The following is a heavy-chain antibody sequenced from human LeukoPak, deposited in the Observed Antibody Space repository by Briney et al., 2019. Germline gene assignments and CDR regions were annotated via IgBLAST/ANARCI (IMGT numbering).Heavy chain of an antibody. CDR2: INPNSGGT. J-gene: IGHJ6*03. CDR3: ARDPDYKTVYYYMDV. Sequence: ASVKVSCKASGYTFTGYYMHWVRQAPGQGLEWMGWINPNSGGTNYAQKFQGRVTMTRDTSISTAYMELSRLRSDDTAVYYCARDPDYKTVYYYMDVWGKGTTVTVSS. CDR1: GYTFTGYY. V-gene: IGHV1-2*02. D-gene: IGHD3-16*01.